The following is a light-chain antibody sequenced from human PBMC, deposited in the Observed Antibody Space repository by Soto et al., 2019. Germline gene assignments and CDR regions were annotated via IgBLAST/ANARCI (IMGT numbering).Light chain of an antibody. J-gene: IGKJ5*01. CDR1: QSVGSN. Sequence: VLTQTPGTLSVSPGESATLSCRASQSVGSNLAWYQDKPGQAPRLLIYGASIRATGVPARFSGSVSGTAFTLTINSQQSEECGHYYCEQCDNLERITFGQR. CDR2: GAS. V-gene: IGKV3-15*01. CDR3: EQCDNLERIT.